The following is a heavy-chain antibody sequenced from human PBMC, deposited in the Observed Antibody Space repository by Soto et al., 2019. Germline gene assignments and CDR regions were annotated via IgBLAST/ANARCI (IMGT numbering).Heavy chain of an antibody. J-gene: IGHJ4*02. D-gene: IGHD2-15*01. CDR3: ARGGPFSRLDY. CDR1: GGSISSYY. CDR2: IYYSGST. V-gene: IGHV4-59*01. Sequence: QVQLQESGPGLVKPSETLSLTCTVSGGSISSYYWSWIRQPPGKGLEWIACIYYSGSTNYNPSLKIRVTISVDTSKNQFSLNLSTVTAADTAVYYCARGGPFSRLDYWGQGTLVTVSS.